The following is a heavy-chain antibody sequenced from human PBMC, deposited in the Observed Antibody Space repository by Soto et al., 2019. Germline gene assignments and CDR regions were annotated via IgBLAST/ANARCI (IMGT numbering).Heavy chain of an antibody. Sequence: GGALRLSCSASGWTFSSDVRHWVRPETGKGLEWVAVISSDGGIKYYADSVKGRLTISRDNSKNTLYLQMNSLRAEDTAVYYCADSLRSYYYYYGMDVWGPGTTVTSP. CDR3: ADSLRSYYYYYGMDV. CDR2: ISSDGGIK. CDR1: GWTFSSDV. J-gene: IGHJ6*02. V-gene: IGHV3-30-3*01.